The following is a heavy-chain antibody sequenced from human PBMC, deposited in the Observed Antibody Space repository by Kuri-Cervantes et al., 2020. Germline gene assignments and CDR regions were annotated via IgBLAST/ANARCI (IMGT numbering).Heavy chain of an antibody. CDR2: ISAYNGNT. CDR3: ARDVAVAGSNWFDP. Sequence: ASVKVSCKASGGTFSSYAISWVRQAPGQGLEWMGWISAYNGNTNYAQNLQGRVTMTTDTSTSTAYMELRSLRSDDTAVYYCARDVAVAGSNWFDPWGQGTLVTVSS. CDR1: GGTFSSYA. V-gene: IGHV1-18*01. J-gene: IGHJ5*02. D-gene: IGHD6-19*01.